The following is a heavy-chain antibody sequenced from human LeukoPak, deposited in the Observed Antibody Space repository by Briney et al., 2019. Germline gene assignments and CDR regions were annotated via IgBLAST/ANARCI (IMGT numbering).Heavy chain of an antibody. CDR3: ASLATNSMYYYDSTPVDY. Sequence: SETLSLTCTVSGGSISSYYWSWIRQPPGKGLEWIGYIYYSGSTNYNPSLKSRVTISVDTSKNQFPLKLSSVTAADTAVYYCASLATNSMYYYDSTPVDYWGQGTLVTVSS. D-gene: IGHD3-22*01. CDR1: GGSISSYY. J-gene: IGHJ4*02. V-gene: IGHV4-59*08. CDR2: IYYSGST.